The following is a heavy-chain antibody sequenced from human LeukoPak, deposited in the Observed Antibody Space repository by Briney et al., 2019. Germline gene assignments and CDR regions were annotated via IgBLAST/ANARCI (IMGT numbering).Heavy chain of an antibody. CDR3: AREYSSSSGKTFDI. Sequence: PSETLSLTCTVSGGSISGYYWSWIRQPPGRGLEWIGYIHYSGSTNYNPPLKSRVTISVDTSKNQFSLKLSSVTAADTAVYYCAREYSSSSGKTFDIWGQGTMVTVSS. D-gene: IGHD6-6*01. CDR1: GGSISGYY. CDR2: IHYSGST. V-gene: IGHV4-59*01. J-gene: IGHJ3*02.